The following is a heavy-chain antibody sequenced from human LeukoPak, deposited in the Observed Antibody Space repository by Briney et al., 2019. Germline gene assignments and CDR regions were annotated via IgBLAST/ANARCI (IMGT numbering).Heavy chain of an antibody. D-gene: IGHD2-2*01. CDR1: GGSISSGGYY. CDR3: ARVPIVVVPAAMDI. J-gene: IGHJ3*02. V-gene: IGHV4-31*03. CDR2: IYYSGST. Sequence: PSQTLSLTCTVSGGSISSGGYYWSWIRQHPGKGLEWIGYIYYSGSTYYNPSLKSRVTISADTSKNQFSLKLSSVTAADTAVYYCARVPIVVVPAAMDIWGQGTMVTVSS.